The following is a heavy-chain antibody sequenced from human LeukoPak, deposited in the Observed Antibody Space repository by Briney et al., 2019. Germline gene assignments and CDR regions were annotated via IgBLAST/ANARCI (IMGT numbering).Heavy chain of an antibody. D-gene: IGHD3-9*01. CDR2: INHSGST. J-gene: IGHJ4*02. CDR3: ARGGYYDILTGYYRPGVFDY. CDR1: GGSFSGYY. Sequence: SETLSLTCAVYGGSFSGYYWSWIRQPPGKGLEWIGKINHSGSTNYNPSLKSRVTISVDTSKNQFSLKLSSVTAADTAVYYCARGGYYDILTGYYRPGVFDYWGQGTLVTVSS. V-gene: IGHV4-34*01.